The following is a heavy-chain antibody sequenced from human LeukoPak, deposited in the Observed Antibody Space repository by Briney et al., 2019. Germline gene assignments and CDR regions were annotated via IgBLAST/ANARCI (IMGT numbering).Heavy chain of an antibody. CDR1: GFTFSSYE. D-gene: IGHD2-15*01. CDR3: VRGRYCSGGTCYPSYDY. J-gene: IGHJ4*02. Sequence: TVGSLRLSCAASGFTFSSYEMNWVRQAPGKGLECVSYSTSSGNTIYYADSVKGRFTISRDNAKYSLYLQMNSLRAEDTAVYYCVRGRYCSGGTCYPSYDYWGQGTLVTVSA. CDR2: STSSGNTI. V-gene: IGHV3-48*03.